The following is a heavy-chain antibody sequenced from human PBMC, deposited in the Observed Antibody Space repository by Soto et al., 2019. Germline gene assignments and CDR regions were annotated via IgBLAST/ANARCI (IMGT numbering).Heavy chain of an antibody. J-gene: IGHJ6*02. D-gene: IGHD3-16*02. Sequence: SVKVSCKASGGTFSSYAISWVRQAPGQGLEWMGGIIPIFGTANYAQKFQGRVTITADESTSTAYMELSSLRSEDTAVYYWAGDRVQIFMGWGVYPPPPYYYVMDFWGQGTTVTVSS. CDR2: IIPIFGTA. V-gene: IGHV1-69*13. CDR3: AGDRVQIFMGWGVYPPPPYYYVMDF. CDR1: GGTFSSYA.